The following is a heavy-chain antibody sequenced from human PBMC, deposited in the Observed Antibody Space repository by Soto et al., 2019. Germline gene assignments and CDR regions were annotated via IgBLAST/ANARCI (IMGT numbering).Heavy chain of an antibody. D-gene: IGHD4-4*01. CDR1: GGSVTGYC. Sequence: QVQLQESGPGLVKPSETLPLTCSVSGGSVTGYCWSWVGQPPGKGLEWIGCIDYNGRAHYNPSRASRVSMSLDTSNNHFSLKLSSMTAADTAMYYCARGPDQSKVGYWGQGTLVTVSS. J-gene: IGHJ4*02. V-gene: IGHV4-59*02. CDR3: ARGPDQSKVGY. CDR2: IDYNGRA.